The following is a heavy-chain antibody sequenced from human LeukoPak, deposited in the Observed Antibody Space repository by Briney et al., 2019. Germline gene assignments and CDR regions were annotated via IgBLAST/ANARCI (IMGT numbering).Heavy chain of an antibody. CDR1: GGTFISYA. Sequence: SVKVSCKASGGTFISYAISWVRQAPGQGLEWMGGIIPIFGTANYAQKFQGRVTITADESTSTAYMELSSLRSEDTAVYYCARGYDCSGGSCYSFDYWGQGTLVTVSS. CDR3: ARGYDCSGGSCYSFDY. D-gene: IGHD2-15*01. CDR2: IIPIFGTA. V-gene: IGHV1-69*13. J-gene: IGHJ4*02.